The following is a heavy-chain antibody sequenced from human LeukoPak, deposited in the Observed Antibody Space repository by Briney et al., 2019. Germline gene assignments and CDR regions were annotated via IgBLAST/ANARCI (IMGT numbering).Heavy chain of an antibody. CDR3: ARGGCSGGSCYCAY. Sequence: PSETLSLTCTVSGGSISSGGYYWSWIRQHPGKGLEWIGYIYYSGSTYYNPSLKSRVTISVDTSENQFSLKLSSVTAADTAVYYCARGGCSGGSCYCAYWGQGTLVTVSS. J-gene: IGHJ4*02. V-gene: IGHV4-31*03. CDR1: GGSISSGGYY. CDR2: IYYSGST. D-gene: IGHD2-15*01.